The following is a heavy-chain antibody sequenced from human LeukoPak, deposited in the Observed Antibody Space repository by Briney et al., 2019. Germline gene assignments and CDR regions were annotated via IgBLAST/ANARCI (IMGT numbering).Heavy chain of an antibody. D-gene: IGHD5-18*01. V-gene: IGHV1-2*02. Sequence: GASVKVSCKASGYSFADYYMHWVRQAPGQGLEWMGWINPNSGGTNYAQKFQGRVTMTRDTSISTAYMELSRLRSDDTAVYYCARHAFARTRGYSYGYGYWGQGTLVTVSS. CDR3: ARHAFARTRGYSYGYGY. J-gene: IGHJ4*02. CDR1: GYSFADYY. CDR2: INPNSGGT.